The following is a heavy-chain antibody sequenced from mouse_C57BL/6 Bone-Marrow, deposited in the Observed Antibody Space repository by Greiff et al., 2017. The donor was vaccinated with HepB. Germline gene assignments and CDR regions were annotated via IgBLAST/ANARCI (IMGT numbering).Heavy chain of an antibody. Sequence: QVQLQQSGAELARPGASVKLSCKASGYTFTSYGISWVKQRTGQGLEWIGEIYPRSGNTYYNEKFKGKATLTADKSSSTAYMELRSLTSEDSAVYFCARPITTGGGNWYFDVWGTGTTVTVSS. CDR2: IYPRSGNT. D-gene: IGHD1-1*01. CDR1: GYTFTSYG. J-gene: IGHJ1*03. V-gene: IGHV1-81*01. CDR3: ARPITTGGGNWYFDV.